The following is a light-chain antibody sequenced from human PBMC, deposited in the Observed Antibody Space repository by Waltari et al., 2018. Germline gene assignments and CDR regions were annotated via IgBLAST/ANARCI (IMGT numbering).Light chain of an antibody. V-gene: IGKV4-1*01. CDR2: WAS. J-gene: IGKJ1*01. CDR3: HQDYDIPWT. Sequence: EIVMTQSPDSLAVSLGERATINCRSSRSVLDSSNKRHDLAWYQQKPGQPPQLLVYWASTRESGVPDRFSGSGSGTDYTLTISSLQAEDVAVYYCHQDYDIPWTFGQGTRVEIK. CDR1: RSVLDSSNKRHD.